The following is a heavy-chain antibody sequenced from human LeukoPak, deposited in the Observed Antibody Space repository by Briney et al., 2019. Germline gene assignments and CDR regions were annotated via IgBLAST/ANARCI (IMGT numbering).Heavy chain of an antibody. CDR1: GGTFSSYA. V-gene: IGHV1-8*02. Sequence: ASVKVSCKASGGTFSSYAINWVRQATGQGLEWMGWMNPNSGNTGYAQKFQGRVTMTRNTSISTAYMELSSLRSEDTAVYYCAREIVLMVYATDYYYYGMDVWGQGTTVTVSS. D-gene: IGHD2-8*01. CDR3: AREIVLMVYATDYYYYGMDV. J-gene: IGHJ6*02. CDR2: MNPNSGNT.